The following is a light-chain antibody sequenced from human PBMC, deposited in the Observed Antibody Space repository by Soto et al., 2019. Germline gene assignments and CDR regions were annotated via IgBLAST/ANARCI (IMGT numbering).Light chain of an antibody. Sequence: PGERATLSCRAGQRVTGLYLSWYHHKPGQGPKLLIYGASTRATGIPDRFSGSGSGTDFTLTISRLEPEDFAVYYCQLYVSSPQLTFGPGTKVDLK. CDR2: GAS. V-gene: IGKV3-20*01. CDR1: QRVTGLY. J-gene: IGKJ3*01. CDR3: QLYVSSPQLT.